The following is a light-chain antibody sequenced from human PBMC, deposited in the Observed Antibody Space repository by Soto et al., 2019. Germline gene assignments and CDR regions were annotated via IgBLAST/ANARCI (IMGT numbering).Light chain of an antibody. Sequence: IVLSLSPGTLSLSTGEGATLSCRASQSVTSSYLAWYQQKPGQAPRLLIYGAPSRATGIPDRFSGSGSGTDFTLTISRLEPEDFAVYYCQQYGSSPFTFCPVAKVDIK. CDR1: QSVTSSY. CDR2: GAP. V-gene: IGKV3-20*01. CDR3: QQYGSSPFT. J-gene: IGKJ3*01.